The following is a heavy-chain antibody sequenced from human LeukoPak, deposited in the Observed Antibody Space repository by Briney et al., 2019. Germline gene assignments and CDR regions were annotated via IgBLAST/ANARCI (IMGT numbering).Heavy chain of an antibody. J-gene: IGHJ4*02. Sequence: GGSLRLSCTTSGFNFRAYWMGWVRQAPERGLEWVSSISAGGGTTYYADSVKGRFTISRDNSNNTLFVQMNSLRAEDTAIYYCAKVRSGSSTWVLRIFDNWGQGTLVTVSS. CDR2: ISAGGGTT. CDR1: GFNFRAYW. V-gene: IGHV3-23*01. D-gene: IGHD2-2*01. CDR3: AKVRSGSSTWVLRIFDN.